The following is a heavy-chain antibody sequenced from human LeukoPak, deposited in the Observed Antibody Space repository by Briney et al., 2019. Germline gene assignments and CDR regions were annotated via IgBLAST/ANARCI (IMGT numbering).Heavy chain of an antibody. CDR1: GGSVSSGSYY. CDR2: IYYSGST. CDR3: ARESPDQVKYYYDSSGYPQPPYYYYGMDV. Sequence: SETLSLTCTVSGGSVSSGSYYWSWIRQPPGKGLEWIGYIYYSGSTNYNPSLKSRVTISVDTSKNQFSLKLSSVTAADTAVYYCARESPDQVKYYYDSSGYPQPPYYYYGMDVWGQGTTVTVSS. V-gene: IGHV4-61*01. D-gene: IGHD3-22*01. J-gene: IGHJ6*02.